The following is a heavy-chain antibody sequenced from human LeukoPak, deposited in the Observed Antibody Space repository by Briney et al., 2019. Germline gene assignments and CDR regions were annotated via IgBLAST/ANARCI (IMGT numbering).Heavy chain of an antibody. CDR2: IKPDGSEK. J-gene: IGHJ4*02. CDR3: ARMSSYCDY. CDR1: GFTFSSYA. D-gene: IGHD2-2*01. Sequence: PGGSLRLSCTASGFTFSSYAMSWVRQAPGKGLESVATIKPDGSEKYYVDSVKGRFTISRDNAKSSLYLQMNSLRAEDTGVYFCARMSSYCDYWGQGTLVTVSS. V-gene: IGHV3-7*01.